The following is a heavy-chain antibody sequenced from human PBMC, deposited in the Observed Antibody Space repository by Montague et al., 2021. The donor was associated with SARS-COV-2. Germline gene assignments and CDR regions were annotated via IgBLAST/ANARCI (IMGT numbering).Heavy chain of an antibody. J-gene: IGHJ6*02. CDR3: ARDYGDYSYYYGLDV. V-gene: IGHV4-61*02. D-gene: IGHD4-17*01. CDR1: GGSISSGSYY. CDR2: ISISGST. Sequence: TRSLTCTVSGGSISSGSYYWSWIRQPAGKGLEWIGRISISGSTNYNPSLKSRDTMSVDTSKNQFSLKVSSVTAADTAVYYCARDYGDYSYYYGLDVWGQGTTVTVSS.